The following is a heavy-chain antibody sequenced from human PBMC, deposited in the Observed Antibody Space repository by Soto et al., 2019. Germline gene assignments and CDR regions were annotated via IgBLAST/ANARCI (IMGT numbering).Heavy chain of an antibody. Sequence: GGSLRLSCAASGFTFSSYAMNWVRQAPGKGLEWVSVVSGSGASTYYADSVKGRFTISRDNSKDTLYLQMNSLRDEDTAVYYCAKCGTSCRATLWYWGQGTLVTVSS. CDR2: VSGSGAST. CDR1: GFTFSSYA. CDR3: AKCGTSCRATLWY. J-gene: IGHJ4*02. D-gene: IGHD2-2*01. V-gene: IGHV3-23*01.